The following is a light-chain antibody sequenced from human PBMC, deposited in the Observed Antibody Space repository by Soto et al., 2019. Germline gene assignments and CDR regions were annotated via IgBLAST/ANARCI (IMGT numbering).Light chain of an antibody. Sequence: QSVLTQPPSASGTPGQRVTISCSGSSSNIGSNYVYWYRQYPGTAPKLLIYNNNQRPSGVPDRFSGSKSGTSASLAISGLRSEDEADYYCATWDDTLSAVLFGGGTKVTVL. CDR2: NNN. V-gene: IGLV1-47*01. CDR3: ATWDDTLSAVL. CDR1: SSNIGSNY. J-gene: IGLJ2*01.